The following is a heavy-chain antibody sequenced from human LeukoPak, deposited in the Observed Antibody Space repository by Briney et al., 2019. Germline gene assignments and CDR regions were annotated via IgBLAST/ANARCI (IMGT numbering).Heavy chain of an antibody. D-gene: IGHD3-22*01. J-gene: IGHJ6*03. CDR2: INTNTGNP. CDR3: ARERNDCYGSSGCVGDSYMDV. CDR1: GYTFTNYA. Sequence: ASVTVSCKASGYTFTNYAMNWVRQAPGQGLEWMGWINTNTGNPTYAQGFTGRFVFSLDTSVTTAYLQISSLKAEDTAVYYCARERNDCYGSSGCVGDSYMDVWGKGTTVTVSS. V-gene: IGHV7-4-1*02.